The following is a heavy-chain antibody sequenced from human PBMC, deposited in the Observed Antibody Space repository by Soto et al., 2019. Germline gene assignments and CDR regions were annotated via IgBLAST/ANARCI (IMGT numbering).Heavy chain of an antibody. D-gene: IGHD3-22*01. V-gene: IGHV1-69*12. CDR2: IIPIFGTA. CDR1: GGTFSSYA. Sequence: QVQLVQSGAEVKKPGSSVKVSCKASGGTFSSYAISWVRQAPGPGLEWMGGIIPIFGTADYAQKFQGRVTIAADESTSTAYMELSSLRSEDTAVYYCGVVVDKHYYYGMDVWGQGTTVTVSS. J-gene: IGHJ6*02. CDR3: GVVVDKHYYYGMDV.